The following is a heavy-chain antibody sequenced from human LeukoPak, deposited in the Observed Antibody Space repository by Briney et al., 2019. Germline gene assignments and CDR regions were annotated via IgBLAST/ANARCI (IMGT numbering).Heavy chain of an antibody. CDR3: ARSPYSSGWSPFFDY. CDR1: GGSISSSSYY. J-gene: IGHJ4*02. V-gene: IGHV4-39*01. Sequence: SETLSLTCTVSGGSISSSSYYWGWIRQPPGKGLEWIGSIYYSGSTYYNPSLKSRVTISVDTFKNQFSLKLSSVTAADTAVYYCARSPYSSGWSPFFDYWGQGTLVTVSS. D-gene: IGHD6-19*01. CDR2: IYYSGST.